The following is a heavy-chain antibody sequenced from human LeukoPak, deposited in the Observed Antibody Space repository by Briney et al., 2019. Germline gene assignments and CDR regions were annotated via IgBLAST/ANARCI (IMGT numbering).Heavy chain of an antibody. D-gene: IGHD3-10*01. CDR2: INHSGST. V-gene: IGHV4-34*01. J-gene: IGHJ6*03. CDR1: GGSFSGYY. CDR3: ARVDGSGSYHDYYYMDV. Sequence: SETLSLTCAVYGGSFSGYYWSWIRQPPGKGLEWIGEINHSGSTNYNPSLKSRVTISVDTSKNQFSLKLSSVTAADTAVYYCARVDGSGSYHDYYYMDVWGKGTTVTVSS.